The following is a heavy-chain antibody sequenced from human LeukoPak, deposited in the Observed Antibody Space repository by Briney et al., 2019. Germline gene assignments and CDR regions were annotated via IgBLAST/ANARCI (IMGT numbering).Heavy chain of an antibody. CDR1: GGSISSYC. CDR3: AREGGALGY. Sequence: SETLSLTCTVSGGSISSYCWSWIRQPPGKGLEWIGYIYYSGSTNYNPSLKSRVTISVDTSKNQFSLKLSSVTAADTAVYYCAREGGALGYWGQGTLVTVSS. J-gene: IGHJ4*02. CDR2: IYYSGST. V-gene: IGHV4-59*01. D-gene: IGHD1-26*01.